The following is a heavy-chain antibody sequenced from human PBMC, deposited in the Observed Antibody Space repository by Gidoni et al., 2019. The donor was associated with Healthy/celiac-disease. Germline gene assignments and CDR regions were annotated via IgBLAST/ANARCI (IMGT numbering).Heavy chain of an antibody. Sequence: EVQLVESGGGLVKPGGSLRLSCAHSGFTFSHYSMNWVRQAPGKGLEWVSNISSSSSYIYYADSVKGRFTISRDNAKNSLYLQMNSLRAEDTAVYYCAREREVVVAATPDYYYYGMDVWGQGTTVTVSS. D-gene: IGHD2-15*01. J-gene: IGHJ6*02. V-gene: IGHV3-21*01. CDR2: ISSSSSYI. CDR1: GFTFSHYS. CDR3: AREREVVVAATPDYYYYGMDV.